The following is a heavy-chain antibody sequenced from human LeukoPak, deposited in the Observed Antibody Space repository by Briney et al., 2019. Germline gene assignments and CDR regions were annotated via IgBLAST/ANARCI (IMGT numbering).Heavy chain of an antibody. V-gene: IGHV1-69*13. CDR3: ARGYYGSGSYLGLYYYYYMDV. CDR2: IIPIFGTA. J-gene: IGHJ6*03. CDR1: GGTFSSYT. D-gene: IGHD3-10*01. Sequence: GASVKVSCKASGGTFSSYTINWVRQAPGQGLEWMGGIIPIFGTANYAQKFQGRVTITADESTSTAYMELSSLRSEDTAVYYCARGYYGSGSYLGLYYYYYMDVWGKGTTVTISS.